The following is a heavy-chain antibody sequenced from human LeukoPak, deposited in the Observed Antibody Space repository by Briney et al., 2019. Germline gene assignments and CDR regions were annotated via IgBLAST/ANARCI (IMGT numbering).Heavy chain of an antibody. V-gene: IGHV4-38-2*02. D-gene: IGHD3-10*01. CDR2: IYHSGST. CDR1: GYSISSGYY. J-gene: IGHJ6*04. Sequence: SETLSLTCAVSGYSISSGYYWGWIRPPPGKGLEWIGSIYHSGSTYYNPSLKSRVTISVDTSKNQFSLKLSSVTAADTAVYYCARDLRVYGSGSYYNGGDMYYYYGMDVWGKGTTVTVSS. CDR3: ARDLRVYGSGSYYNGGDMYYYYGMDV.